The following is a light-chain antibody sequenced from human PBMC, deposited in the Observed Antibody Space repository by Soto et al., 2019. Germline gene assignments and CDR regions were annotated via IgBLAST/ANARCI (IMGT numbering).Light chain of an antibody. CDR1: QSVSSSY. CDR3: QQYGSSFT. Sequence: EIVLTQSPGTLSLSPGERATLSCRASQSVSSSYLAWYQQKPGQAPRLLIYGVSSRATGIPDRFSGSGSGTDFTLTISSLEPEDFAVYYCQQYGSSFTFGQGTRLEIK. J-gene: IGKJ5*01. V-gene: IGKV3-20*01. CDR2: GVS.